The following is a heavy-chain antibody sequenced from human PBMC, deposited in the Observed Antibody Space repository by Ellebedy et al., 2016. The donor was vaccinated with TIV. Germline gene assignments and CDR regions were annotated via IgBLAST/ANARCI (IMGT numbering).Heavy chain of an antibody. V-gene: IGHV3-21*05. D-gene: IGHD4-17*01. CDR2: IRSSSDYI. J-gene: IGHJ4*02. CDR3: ARRMGTTVTTRFDY. CDR1: GFTFSSYG. Sequence: GGSLRLXXAASGFTFSSYGMHWVRQAPGKGLEWISYIRSSSDYILYADSVKGRFTISRDNAKKSLYLQMDSLRAEDTAVYYCARRMGTTVTTRFDYWGQGTPVTVSS.